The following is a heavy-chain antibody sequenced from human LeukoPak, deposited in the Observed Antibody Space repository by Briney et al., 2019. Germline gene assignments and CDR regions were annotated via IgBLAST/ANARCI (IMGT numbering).Heavy chain of an antibody. Sequence: GGSLRLSCAASGFTFSTYAMTWVRQTPGKGLEWVSLISDSGANKHYADSVKGRFTISRDNSKNTVSLQMNSLRAEDTAVYYCAKDVRVGGGGMDVWGQGTPVTVSS. CDR3: AKDVRVGGGGMDV. V-gene: IGHV3-23*01. CDR2: ISDSGANK. CDR1: GFTFSTYA. D-gene: IGHD1-26*01. J-gene: IGHJ6*02.